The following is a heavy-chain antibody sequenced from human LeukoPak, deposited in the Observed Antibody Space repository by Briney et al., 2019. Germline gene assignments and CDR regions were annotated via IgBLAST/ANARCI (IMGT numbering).Heavy chain of an antibody. V-gene: IGHV3-30-3*01. D-gene: IGHD1-26*01. CDR2: ISYDGSNK. J-gene: IGHJ4*02. Sequence: GGSLRLSCAASGFTFSSYAMHWVRQAPGKGLEWVAVISYDGSNKYYADSVKGRFTISRDNSKNTLYLQMNSLRAEDTAVYYCARPLYSPYSPSFDYWGQGTLVTVSS. CDR1: GFTFSSYA. CDR3: ARPLYSPYSPSFDY.